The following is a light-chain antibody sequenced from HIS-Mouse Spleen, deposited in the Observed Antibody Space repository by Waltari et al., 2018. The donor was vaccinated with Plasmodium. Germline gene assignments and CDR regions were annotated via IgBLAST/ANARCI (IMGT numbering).Light chain of an antibody. Sequence: EIVMTQSPATLSVSPGERATLSCRASQSVSSNLAWYQQKPGQAPRSLSYGASTRATGIPARFSGSGSGTEFTLTISSLQSEDFAVYYCQQYNNWSFTFGPGTKVDIK. J-gene: IGKJ3*01. CDR3: QQYNNWSFT. CDR2: GAS. V-gene: IGKV3-15*01. CDR1: QSVSSN.